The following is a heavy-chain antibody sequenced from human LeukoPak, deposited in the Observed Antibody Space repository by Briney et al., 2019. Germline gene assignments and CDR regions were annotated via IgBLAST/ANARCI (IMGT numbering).Heavy chain of an antibody. Sequence: SETLSLTCTVSGGPISSSSYYWGWIRQPPGKRLEWVGSIHYSGRTYDNPSLKSRVTISLDTSKNHFSLKLSSVTAADTAVYYCARPLGYCSGGSCYGDAFDIWGQGTMVTVSS. V-gene: IGHV4-39*02. CDR1: GGPISSSSYY. D-gene: IGHD2-15*01. CDR2: IHYSGRT. J-gene: IGHJ3*02. CDR3: ARPLGYCSGGSCYGDAFDI.